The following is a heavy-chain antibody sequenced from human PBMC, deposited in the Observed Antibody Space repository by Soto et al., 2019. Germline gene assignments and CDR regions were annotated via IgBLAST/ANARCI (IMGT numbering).Heavy chain of an antibody. CDR1: GFTFKYYA. Sequence: QVQLVESGGGVVQPGRSLRLSCAASGFTFKYYAMQWVRQAPGKGLEWVAVISYDGSIEFYADSVKGRFTISRDDFKNTMFLQMGSLRVEDKAVYYCARGLQDFDWRLSFGYWGQETLVTISS. CDR2: ISYDGSIE. V-gene: IGHV3-30-3*01. CDR3: ARGLQDFDWRLSFGY. D-gene: IGHD3-9*01. J-gene: IGHJ4*02.